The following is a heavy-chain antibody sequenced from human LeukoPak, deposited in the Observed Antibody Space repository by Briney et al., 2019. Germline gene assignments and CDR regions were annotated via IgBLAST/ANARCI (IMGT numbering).Heavy chain of an antibody. D-gene: IGHD5-18*01. CDR1: GFSFSKYT. CDR2: IYGGGGGET. CDR3: AKDSYSKGDY. J-gene: IGHJ4*02. Sequence: PGGSLRLSCVASGFSFSKYTMSWVRQAPGKGLEWVSGIYGGGGGETFYAESVKGRFTISRDNAKNSLYLQMNSLRAEDTGVYYCAKDSYSKGDYWGQGVLVTVSS. V-gene: IGHV3-21*01.